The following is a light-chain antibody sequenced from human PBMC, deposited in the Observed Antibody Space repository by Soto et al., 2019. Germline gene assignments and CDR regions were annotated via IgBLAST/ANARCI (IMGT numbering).Light chain of an antibody. Sequence: DIVMTQSPDSLAVSLGERATINCKSSQSVLHSSNNKNYLAWYQQKPGQPPKLLISWASTRESGVPDRCSASGSGTDFTLTISSLQAEDVAVYYCQQYYTIPPTFGQGTKVELK. J-gene: IGKJ1*01. CDR3: QQYYTIPPT. CDR2: WAS. V-gene: IGKV4-1*01. CDR1: QSVLHSSNNKNY.